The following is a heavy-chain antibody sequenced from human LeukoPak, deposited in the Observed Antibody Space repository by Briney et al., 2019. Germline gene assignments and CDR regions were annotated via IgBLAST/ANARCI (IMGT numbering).Heavy chain of an antibody. CDR3: ARGANCGGDCYDY. D-gene: IGHD2-21*02. V-gene: IGHV3-48*03. CDR2: ISSTGSTL. J-gene: IGHJ4*02. Sequence: RTGGSLRLSCAASGFTLRSYEMNWVRQAPGKGLEWVSYISSTGSTLYYTDSVKGRFTISRDNAKNSLYLQMNSLRAEDTAVYYCARGANCGGDCYDYWGQGTLVTVSS. CDR1: GFTLRSYE.